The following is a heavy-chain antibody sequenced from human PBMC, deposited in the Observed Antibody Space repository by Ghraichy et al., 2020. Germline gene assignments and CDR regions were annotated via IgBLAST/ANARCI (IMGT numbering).Heavy chain of an antibody. D-gene: IGHD5-12*01. J-gene: IGHJ4*02. CDR3: ARGDIVATIFGV. CDR2: IYYSGST. CDR1: GGSISSYY. V-gene: IGHV4-59*01. Sequence: SETLSLTCTVSGGSISSYYWSWIRQPPGKGLEWIGYIYYSGSTNYNPSLKSRVTISVDTSKNQFSLKLSSVTAADTAVYYCARGDIVATIFGVWGQGTLVTVSS.